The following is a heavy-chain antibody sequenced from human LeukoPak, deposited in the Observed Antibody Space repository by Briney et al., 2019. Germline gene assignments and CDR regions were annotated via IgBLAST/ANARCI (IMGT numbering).Heavy chain of an antibody. CDR1: GYTFTRYY. V-gene: IGHV1-46*01. J-gene: IGHJ4*02. D-gene: IGHD6-19*01. CDR2: INPSGGST. CDR3: ARDSNTSGRDPIYFFDY. Sequence: ASVKVSCKTSGYTFTRYYIHWVRQAPGQGLEWTGIINPSGGSTRYAQNFQGRLTMTRDTSTNTIYMELSSLRSEDTAVYYCARDSNTSGRDPIYFFDYWGQGTLVTVSS.